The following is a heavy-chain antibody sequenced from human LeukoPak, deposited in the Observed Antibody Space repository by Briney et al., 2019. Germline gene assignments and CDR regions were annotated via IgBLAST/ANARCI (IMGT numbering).Heavy chain of an antibody. J-gene: IGHJ4*02. V-gene: IGHV6-1*01. CDR2: TYYRSKWYK. Sequence: SQTLSLTCAISGDSVSRNSAGWEWIRQSPSRGLEWLGRTYYRSKWYKDYAVSVKSRITINPDTSKNQFSLQLNSVTPEDTAVYYCVRDNEGAVDYWGQGTLVTVSS. CDR1: GDSVSRNSAG. D-gene: IGHD1-26*01. CDR3: VRDNEGAVDY.